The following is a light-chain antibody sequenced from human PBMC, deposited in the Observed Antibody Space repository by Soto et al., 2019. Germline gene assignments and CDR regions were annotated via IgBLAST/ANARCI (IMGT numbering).Light chain of an antibody. J-gene: IGKJ2*01. CDR1: QTINSW. Sequence: DIQMTQSPSTLSASVRDRVTITCRASQTINSWLAWYQQRPGKAPRLLIYKSSTLESEVPTRFNDSRSGTEFPLAISTLQPDDFAAFYLQQYDGIAYTFGQAAKL. CDR2: KSS. CDR3: QQYDGIAYT. V-gene: IGKV1-5*03.